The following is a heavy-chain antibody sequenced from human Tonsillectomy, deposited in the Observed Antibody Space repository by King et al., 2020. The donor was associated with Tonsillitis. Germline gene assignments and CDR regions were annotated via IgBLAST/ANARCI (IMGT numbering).Heavy chain of an antibody. Sequence: QLVQSGAEVKKPGSSVKVSCKAPGGTFSDYGISWVRQAPGQGLEWMGEIIPVFGTTNYAQKSQGRVTITADESTSTAYMELSSLRSEDTAIYYCTARTATVVTTNAAFDMGGQGTMVTVSS. V-gene: IGHV1-69*12. D-gene: IGHD4-23*01. CDR3: TARTATVVTTNAAFDM. CDR2: IIPVFGTT. CDR1: GGTFSDYG. J-gene: IGHJ3*02.